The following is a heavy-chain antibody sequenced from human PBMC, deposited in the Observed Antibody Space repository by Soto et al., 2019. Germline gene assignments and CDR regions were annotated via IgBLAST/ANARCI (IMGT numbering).Heavy chain of an antibody. CDR2: ISGSSDYI. V-gene: IGHV3-21*01. CDR3: ARGAPRDY. Sequence: GGSLRLCCAAYDLTLSSYSMSWARQAPGEGLQWVSFISGSSDYIYYAASLTGRFTTSRDNAKNSLYLQMNSLSPEDTAIYFWARGAPRDYCGNGTPV. J-gene: IGHJ4*01. CDR1: DLTLSSYS.